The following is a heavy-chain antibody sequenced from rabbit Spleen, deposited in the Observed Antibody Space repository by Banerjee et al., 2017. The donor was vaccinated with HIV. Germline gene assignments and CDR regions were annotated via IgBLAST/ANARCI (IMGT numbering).Heavy chain of an antibody. D-gene: IGHD4-2*01. CDR1: GFDLRSYYY. J-gene: IGHJ3*01. Sequence: QEQLWESGGGLVQPGGSLTLTCTGSGFDLRSYYYMCWVRQAPGKGQEWIACIYVGSGGGTKYASWAKGRFTISKTSSTTVTLQKTSLTVADTATYFCARGGYGGHIYAMGLWGQGTLVTVS. CDR3: ARGGYGGHIYAMGL. CDR2: IYVGSGGGT. V-gene: IGHV1S45*01.